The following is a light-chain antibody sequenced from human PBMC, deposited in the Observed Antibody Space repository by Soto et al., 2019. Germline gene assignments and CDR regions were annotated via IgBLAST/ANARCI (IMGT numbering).Light chain of an antibody. CDR3: QSYDSSLSGSVV. Sequence: QLVLTQPPSVSGAPGQRVTISCTGSSSNIGAGYDVHWYQQLPGTAPKLLIYGNSKRPSGVPDRFSGSKSGTSASLAITGLQAEDEADYYCQSYDSSLSGSVVFGGGTKLTVL. CDR1: SSNIGAGYD. V-gene: IGLV1-40*01. J-gene: IGLJ2*01. CDR2: GNS.